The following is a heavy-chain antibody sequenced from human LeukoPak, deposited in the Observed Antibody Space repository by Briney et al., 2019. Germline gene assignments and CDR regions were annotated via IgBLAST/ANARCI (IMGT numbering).Heavy chain of an antibody. CDR1: GYTFTNYG. V-gene: IGHV1-8*02. D-gene: IGHD2-2*01. Sequence: ASVKVSCKASGYTFTNYGISWVRQATGQGLEWMGWMNPNSGNTGYAQKFQGRVTMTRNTSISTAYMELSSLRSEDTAVYYCAGVRMGGQLPSGDYYYYYYMDVWGKGTTVTVSS. CDR3: AGVRMGGQLPSGDYYYYYYMDV. J-gene: IGHJ6*03. CDR2: MNPNSGNT.